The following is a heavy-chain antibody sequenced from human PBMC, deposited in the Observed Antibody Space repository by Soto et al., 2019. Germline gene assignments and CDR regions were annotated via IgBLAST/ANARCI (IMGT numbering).Heavy chain of an antibody. CDR1: GGSISSSSYY. V-gene: IGHV4-39*01. CDR2: IYYSGST. Sequence: SETLSLTCTVSGGSISSSSYYWGWIRQPPGKGLEWIGSIYYSGSTYYNPSLKSRVTISVDTSKNQFSLKLSSVTAADTAVYYRARQGGNFVRCSGGSCYWGSFDPWGQGTLVTVSS. D-gene: IGHD2-15*01. J-gene: IGHJ5*02. CDR3: ARQGGNFVRCSGGSCYWGSFDP.